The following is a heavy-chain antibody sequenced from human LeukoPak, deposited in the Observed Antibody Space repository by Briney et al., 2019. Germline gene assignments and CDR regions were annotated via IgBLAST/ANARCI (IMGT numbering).Heavy chain of an antibody. CDR3: ARDAPYLVGATYFDY. J-gene: IGHJ4*02. V-gene: IGHV3-48*03. CDR2: IGGTGETI. Sequence: PGGSLRLSCVASGSDFNTYEMTWVRQAPGKGLEWVSYIGGTGETIYYADTVKGRFTVSRDNAKNSVYLQMNSLRAEDTAVYYCARDAPYLVGATYFDYWGQGTLVTVSS. D-gene: IGHD1-26*01. CDR1: GSDFNTYE.